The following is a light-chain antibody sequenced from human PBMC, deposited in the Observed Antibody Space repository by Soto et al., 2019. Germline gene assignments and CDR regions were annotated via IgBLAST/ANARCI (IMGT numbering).Light chain of an antibody. Sequence: EIVLAQSPGTLSLSPGERATLSCRASQSVTNSFLAWYQQKPGQAPSLLIYGASSRATGIPDRFTGSGSGTDFTLTISRLEPEDFAVYYCQQYVSSPWAFGQGTKVEI. V-gene: IGKV3-20*01. CDR2: GAS. CDR1: QSVTNSF. J-gene: IGKJ1*01. CDR3: QQYVSSPWA.